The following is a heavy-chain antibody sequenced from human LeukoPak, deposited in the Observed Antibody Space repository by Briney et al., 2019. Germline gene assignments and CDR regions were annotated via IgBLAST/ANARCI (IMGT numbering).Heavy chain of an antibody. CDR2: IFYTGST. CDR3: ARRWAYGMDV. V-gene: IGHV4-59*08. Sequence: PSETLSLTCAVYGGSFSGSYWSWIRQPPGKGLEWLGYIFYTGSTNYNPSLKSRVTISVDTSKNQFSLKLSSVTAADTAVYFCARRWAYGMDVWGQGTTVTVSS. J-gene: IGHJ6*02. D-gene: IGHD1-26*01. CDR1: GGSFSGSY.